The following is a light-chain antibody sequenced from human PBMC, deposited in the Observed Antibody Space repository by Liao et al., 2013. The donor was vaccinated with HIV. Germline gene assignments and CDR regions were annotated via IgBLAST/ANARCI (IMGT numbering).Light chain of an antibody. J-gene: IGLJ1*01. CDR1: NLGRWR. CDR3: QAWDSSSYV. Sequence: SYELTQPPSVSVAPGKTASITCGGDNLGRWRVHWYQQKPGQAPVLVISYDNERPSGIPERFSGSNSGNTATLTISGTQAMDEADYYCQAWDSSSYVFGTGTKVTVL. V-gene: IGLV3-21*01. CDR2: YDN.